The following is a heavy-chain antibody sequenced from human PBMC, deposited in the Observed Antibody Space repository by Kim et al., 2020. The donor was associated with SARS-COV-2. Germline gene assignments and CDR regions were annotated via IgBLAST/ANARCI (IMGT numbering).Heavy chain of an antibody. V-gene: IGHV3-7*01. CDR3: ARSWRGSPDY. Sequence: GGSLRLSCAASRFFFSNYWMSWVRQAPGKGLEWVANIKQDGSDQYYVDSVKGRFTISRDNVKKSLYLQMNSLRADDTAVYFCARSWRGSPDYWGQGTLVT. D-gene: IGHD1-1*01. J-gene: IGHJ4*02. CDR1: RFFFSNYW. CDR2: IKQDGSDQ.